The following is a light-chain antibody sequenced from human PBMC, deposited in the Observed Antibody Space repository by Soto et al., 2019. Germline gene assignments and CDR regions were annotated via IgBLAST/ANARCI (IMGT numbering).Light chain of an antibody. CDR2: GAS. J-gene: IGKJ5*01. V-gene: IGKV3-15*01. CDR3: QQYNNWPPIT. CDR1: QSVSSN. Sequence: EIVMTQSPSTLSVSPGERSTLSFRAIQSVSSNLALYQQKPGQAPRLLIYGASTRATGIPARFSGSGSGTEFTLTISSLQSEDFAVYYCQQYNNWPPITFGQGTRLEI.